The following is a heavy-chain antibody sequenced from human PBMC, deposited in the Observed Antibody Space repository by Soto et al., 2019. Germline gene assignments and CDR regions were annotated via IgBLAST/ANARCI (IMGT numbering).Heavy chain of an antibody. Sequence: EVQPLESGGGLVQPGGSLRLSCAASGFTLSSYAMSWVRQAPGKGLEWVSAISGSGNRTFHADSVKGRFTISRDNSKNALYLQMNSLRVEDTAVYYCAKEVTSGSYSHYYYGLDVWGQGTTVTVSS. CDR3: AKEVTSGSYSHYYYGLDV. J-gene: IGHJ6*02. CDR2: ISGSGNRT. D-gene: IGHD1-26*01. CDR1: GFTLSSYA. V-gene: IGHV3-23*01.